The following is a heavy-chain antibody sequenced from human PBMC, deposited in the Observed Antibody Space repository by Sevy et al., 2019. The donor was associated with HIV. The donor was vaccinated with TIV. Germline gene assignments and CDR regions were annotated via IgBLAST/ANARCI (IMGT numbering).Heavy chain of an antibody. CDR3: ARVSGWHLRYGLDV. Sequence: ASVKVSCEASGFNFRSYDIYWVRQAPGQELEWMGWMNTNTGNTGFAQKFQGRVTMTRNSYISTAYMELSNLRSEDTAVDYCARVSGWHLRYGLDVWGQGTTVTVSS. D-gene: IGHD6-19*01. V-gene: IGHV1-8*02. CDR2: MNTNTGNT. J-gene: IGHJ6*02. CDR1: GFNFRSYD.